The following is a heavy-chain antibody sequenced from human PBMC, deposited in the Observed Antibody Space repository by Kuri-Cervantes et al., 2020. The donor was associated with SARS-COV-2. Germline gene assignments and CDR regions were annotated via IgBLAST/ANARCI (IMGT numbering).Heavy chain of an antibody. Sequence: SETLSLTCAVYGGSFSGYYWSWIRQPPGKGLEWIGEINHSGSTNYNPSLKSRVTISVDTSKNQFSLKLSSVTAADTAVYYCARGRSGITIFGVVITARYYYYMDVWGKGTTVTVSS. D-gene: IGHD3-3*01. V-gene: IGHV4-34*01. CDR1: GGSFSGYY. CDR2: INHSGST. CDR3: ARGRSGITIFGVVITARYYYYMDV. J-gene: IGHJ6*03.